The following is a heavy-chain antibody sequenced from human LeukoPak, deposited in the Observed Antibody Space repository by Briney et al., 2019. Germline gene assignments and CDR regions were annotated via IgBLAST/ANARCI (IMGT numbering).Heavy chain of an antibody. V-gene: IGHV3-13*05. D-gene: IGHD7-27*01. Sequence: GGSLRLSCAASGFTVRSCDMHWVRQVAGKGLEWVSAISTATNPHYAASVQGRFTIFRANAENSLYLQMNSLSAEDTAVYYCARELGIEGYWYFDLWGRGTLVTVSS. CDR1: GFTVRSCD. CDR3: ARELGIEGYWYFDL. J-gene: IGHJ2*01. CDR2: ISTATNP.